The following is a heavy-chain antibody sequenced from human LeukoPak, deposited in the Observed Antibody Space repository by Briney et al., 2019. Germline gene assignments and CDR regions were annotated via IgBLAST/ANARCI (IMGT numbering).Heavy chain of an antibody. CDR2: IDPSYSYT. Sequence: GEELKISWKGSGYKIKSYWISWVRQMPGKGLEWMWRIDPSYSYTNFSPSFQGQVSISADKSISNAYLQWRSLKASDTAMYYCARQRDGADYWGQGTLVTVSS. J-gene: IGHJ4*02. V-gene: IGHV5-10-1*01. D-gene: IGHD5-24*01. CDR1: GYKIKSYW. CDR3: ARQRDGADY.